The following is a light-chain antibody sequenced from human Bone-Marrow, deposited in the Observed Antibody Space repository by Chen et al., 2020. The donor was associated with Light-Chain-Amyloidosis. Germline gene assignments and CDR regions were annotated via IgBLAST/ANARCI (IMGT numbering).Light chain of an antibody. Sequence: SYELTQPPSVSVSPGQTARITCSGDDLPTKYAYWYQQKPGQAPVLVIHSDTERPSGISDRFSGSSSGTTATLTISGVQAEDEADYHCQSADSSGTYEVIFGGGTKLPVL. CDR2: SDT. V-gene: IGLV3-25*03. J-gene: IGLJ2*01. CDR1: DLPTKY. CDR3: QSADSSGTYEVI.